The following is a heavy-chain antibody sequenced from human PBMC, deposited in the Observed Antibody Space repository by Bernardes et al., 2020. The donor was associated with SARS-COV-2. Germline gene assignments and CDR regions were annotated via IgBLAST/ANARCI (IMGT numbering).Heavy chain of an antibody. D-gene: IGHD2-8*01. V-gene: IGHV1-18*01. J-gene: IGHJ6*02. Sequence: ASVKVSCKASRCNFTRYYILRVRQAPGQGREWTGWISAYNGNRNHAQNPEGRVTITTDKSTTTAYMELRSLRSDDTAVYYCARDFWRHIVLRVYEGYYGMDVWSHGTTVTVSS. CDR2: ISAYNGNR. CDR3: ARDFWRHIVLRVYEGYYGMDV. CDR1: RCNFTRYY.